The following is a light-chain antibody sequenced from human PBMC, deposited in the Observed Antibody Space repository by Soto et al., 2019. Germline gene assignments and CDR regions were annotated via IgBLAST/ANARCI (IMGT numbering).Light chain of an antibody. CDR1: GSDVGGYKY. Sequence: QSVLTQPASVSGSPGQSITISCTGTGSDVGGYKYVSWYQQHPGKAPKLMIYEVSNRPSGVSNRFSGSKSGNTASLTISGLQAEDEADYYCSSYTSSSTPYVFGTGTKV. CDR2: EVS. V-gene: IGLV2-14*01. CDR3: SSYTSSSTPYV. J-gene: IGLJ1*01.